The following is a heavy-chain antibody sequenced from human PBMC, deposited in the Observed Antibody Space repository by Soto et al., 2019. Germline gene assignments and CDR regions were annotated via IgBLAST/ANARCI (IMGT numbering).Heavy chain of an antibody. V-gene: IGHV3-9*01. CDR1: GFTFENYG. Sequence: SLRLSCLASGFTFENYGMHWVRQAPGKGLECVSSIRWNSGGITYAASVQGRFTISRDNAKNSLYLQMNSLRDEDTALYYCAKDIEGLDSYFGMDAWGQGTTVTVSS. CDR3: AKDIEGLDSYFGMDA. J-gene: IGHJ6*02. CDR2: IRWNSGGI.